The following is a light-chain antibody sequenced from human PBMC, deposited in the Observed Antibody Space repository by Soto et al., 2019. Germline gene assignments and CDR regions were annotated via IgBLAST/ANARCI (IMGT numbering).Light chain of an antibody. CDR2: DAS. Sequence: DIQMTQSPSTLSASVGDRVTITCRASQSISSWLAWYQQKPGKAPKLLIYDASSLESGVPSRFSGSGSGTKFTLTISSLQPDGFATYYCQQYNSYPMVTFGPGTKVDIK. J-gene: IGKJ3*01. CDR3: QQYNSYPMVT. V-gene: IGKV1-5*01. CDR1: QSISSW.